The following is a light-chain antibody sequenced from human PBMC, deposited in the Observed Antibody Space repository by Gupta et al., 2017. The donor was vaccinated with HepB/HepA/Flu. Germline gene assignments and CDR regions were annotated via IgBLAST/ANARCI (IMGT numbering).Light chain of an antibody. J-gene: IGKJ4*01. V-gene: IGKV1-13*02. CDR1: QGISSA. Sequence: AIQLTQSPSSLSASVGDRVTNTCRARQGISSALAWYQQKPGKPPKLLIFDASRVESEGSSRFSGCVSVTDFTLTSSGLQAEDFALSYGQRVYSYVTFGGGTKVEIK. CDR3: QRVYSYVT. CDR2: DAS.